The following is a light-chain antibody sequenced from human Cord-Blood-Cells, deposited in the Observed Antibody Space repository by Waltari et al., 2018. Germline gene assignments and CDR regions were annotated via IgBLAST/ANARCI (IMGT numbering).Light chain of an antibody. CDR3: CSYAGSSTWV. V-gene: IGLV2-23*02. Sequence: QSALTQPASVSGSPGQSITISCTGTSSDVGSYHLLSWYQQHPGKAPKLMIYEVSKRPSGVSNRFSGSKSGNTASLTISGLQAEDEADYYCCSYAGSSTWVFGGGTKLTVL. CDR2: EVS. J-gene: IGLJ3*02. CDR1: SSDVGSYHL.